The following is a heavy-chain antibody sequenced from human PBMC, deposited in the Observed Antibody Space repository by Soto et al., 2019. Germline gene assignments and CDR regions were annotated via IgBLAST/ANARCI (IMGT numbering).Heavy chain of an antibody. J-gene: IGHJ4*02. D-gene: IGHD3-3*01. CDR3: AKEARITIFGVEITSSHLFDY. Sequence: QVQLVESGGGVVQPGRSLRLSCAASGFTFSSYGMHWVRQAPGKGLEWVAVISYDGSNKYYADSVKGRFTISRDNSKNTLYLQMNSLRAEDTAVYYCAKEARITIFGVEITSSHLFDYWGQGTLVTVSS. V-gene: IGHV3-30*18. CDR1: GFTFSSYG. CDR2: ISYDGSNK.